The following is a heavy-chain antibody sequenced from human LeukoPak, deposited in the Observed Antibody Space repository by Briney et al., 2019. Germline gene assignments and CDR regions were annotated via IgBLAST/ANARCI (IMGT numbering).Heavy chain of an antibody. CDR3: ARAPWGAADTAMVNFDY. Sequence: GGSLRLSCAASGFTFSSYNMNWVRQAPGKGLEWVAVISYDGRKKYFADSVKGRFTISRDNSKNTMYVQMDSLRPEDTAVYYCARAPWGAADTAMVNFDYWGQGTLVTVSS. D-gene: IGHD5-18*01. J-gene: IGHJ4*02. V-gene: IGHV3-30*03. CDR1: GFTFSSYN. CDR2: ISYDGRKK.